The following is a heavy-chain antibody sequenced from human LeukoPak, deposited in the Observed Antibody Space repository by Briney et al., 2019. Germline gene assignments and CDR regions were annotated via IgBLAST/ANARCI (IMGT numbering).Heavy chain of an antibody. CDR2: ITKKTAI. CDR3: ARGTYYSGSGPGNWFDP. Sequence: PGGSLRLSCAASGFTFSTYAMTWVRQAPGKGLEWVSHITKKTAIEYADSVKGRFTISRDNANNLLLLQMDSLRPEDTGVYYCARGTYYSGSGPGNWFDPWGHGTLVTVSS. D-gene: IGHD3-10*01. V-gene: IGHV3-48*04. CDR1: GFTFSTYA. J-gene: IGHJ5*02.